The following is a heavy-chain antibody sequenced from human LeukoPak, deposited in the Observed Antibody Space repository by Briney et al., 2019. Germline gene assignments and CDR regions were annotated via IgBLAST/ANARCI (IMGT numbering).Heavy chain of an antibody. D-gene: IGHD5-24*01. J-gene: IGHJ4*02. CDR1: GFTFSSYW. CDR2: IKQDGGEI. Sequence: PGGSLRLSCAASGFTFSSYWMHWVRQAPGKGLEWVANIKQDGGEIYYVDSVKGRFTISRDNAKNSLYLRMNSLRVEDTAVYSCVRLRGGYWGQGTLVTVSS. CDR3: VRLRGGY. V-gene: IGHV3-7*03.